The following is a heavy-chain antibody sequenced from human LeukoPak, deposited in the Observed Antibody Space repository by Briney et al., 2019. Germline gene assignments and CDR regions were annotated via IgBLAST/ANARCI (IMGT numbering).Heavy chain of an antibody. J-gene: IGHJ5*02. V-gene: IGHV4-38-2*02. CDR1: GYSISSGFS. Sequence: SETLSLTCAVSGYSISSGFSWGWIRQPPGKGLEWIGSIYRSGNTYYNPSLKNRITMSVDTSKNQFSLKLSSVTAADTAVYYCARDPRWLTPDCNTIGCYVNWFDPWGQGTLVTVSS. D-gene: IGHD2-2*01. CDR3: ARDPRWLTPDCNTIGCYVNWFDP. CDR2: IYRSGNT.